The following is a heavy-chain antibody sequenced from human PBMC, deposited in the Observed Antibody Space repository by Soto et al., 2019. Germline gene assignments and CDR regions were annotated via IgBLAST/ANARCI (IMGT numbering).Heavy chain of an antibody. CDR2: ISSSSSYI. CDR1: GFTFSSYS. J-gene: IGHJ3*02. V-gene: IGHV3-21*01. D-gene: IGHD3-22*01. Sequence: GGSLRLSCAASGFTFSSYSMNWVRQAPGKGLEWVSSISSSSSYIYYADSVKGRFTISRDNAKNSLYLQMNSLRAEDTAVYYCARDSRITMIVVVPDAFDIWGQGTTVTVSS. CDR3: ARDSRITMIVVVPDAFDI.